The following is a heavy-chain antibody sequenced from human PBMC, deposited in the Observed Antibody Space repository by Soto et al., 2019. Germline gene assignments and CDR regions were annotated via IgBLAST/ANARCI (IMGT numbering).Heavy chain of an antibody. J-gene: IGHJ6*02. CDR1: GYSFTSYL. CDR3: ARYYYDSSGYYSHYYYYGMDV. CDR2: IYPGDSDT. D-gene: IGHD3-22*01. Sequence: GESLKISCKGSGYSFTSYLIGWVRQMTGKGLEWMEIIYPGDSDTRYSPSFQGQVTISADKSISTAYLQWSSLKASDTAMYYCARYYYDSSGYYSHYYYYGMDVWGQGTTVTVSS. V-gene: IGHV5-51*01.